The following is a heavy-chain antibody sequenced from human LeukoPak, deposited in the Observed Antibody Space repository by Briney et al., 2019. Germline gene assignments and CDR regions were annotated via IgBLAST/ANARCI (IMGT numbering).Heavy chain of an antibody. J-gene: IGHJ5*02. Sequence: ASVKGSCKGSGYTFTRYDINWVRQATGQGLEWMGWMKPNSGNTGYAQKFQGRVTMTRNTSISTAYMELSSLRSEDTAVYYCARGPRFGGSRKNWFDPWGQGTLVTVSS. V-gene: IGHV1-8*01. CDR3: ARGPRFGGSRKNWFDP. D-gene: IGHD3-10*01. CDR2: MKPNSGNT. CDR1: GYTFTRYD.